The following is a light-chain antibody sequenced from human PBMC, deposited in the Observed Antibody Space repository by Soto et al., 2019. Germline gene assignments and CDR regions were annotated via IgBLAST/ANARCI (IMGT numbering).Light chain of an antibody. Sequence: EIVLTQSPATPSLSPGERATLSCGASQSVSSSYLAWYQQKPGLAPRLLIYDASSRATGIPDRFSGSGSGTDVTLTISRLEPEDVAVYYCQQYGSSPPYTFGQGTKLEIK. V-gene: IGKV3D-20*01. CDR3: QQYGSSPPYT. CDR1: QSVSSSY. CDR2: DAS. J-gene: IGKJ2*01.